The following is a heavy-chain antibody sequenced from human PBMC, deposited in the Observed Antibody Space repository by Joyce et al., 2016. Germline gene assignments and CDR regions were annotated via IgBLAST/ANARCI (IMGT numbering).Heavy chain of an antibody. Sequence: EVQLVESGGGLVQPGRSLRLSCAASGFTFDEYAMHWVRQVPGKGLVWVAGISWNSGSIGYADSVKGRFTIARDNAKNSLSLQMSSLRAEDTALYYCVKAGGSYPLYYYYGMDVWGQGTTVTVSS. CDR2: ISWNSGSI. CDR3: VKAGGSYPLYYYYGMDV. D-gene: IGHD1-26*01. J-gene: IGHJ6*02. V-gene: IGHV3-9*01. CDR1: GFTFDEYA.